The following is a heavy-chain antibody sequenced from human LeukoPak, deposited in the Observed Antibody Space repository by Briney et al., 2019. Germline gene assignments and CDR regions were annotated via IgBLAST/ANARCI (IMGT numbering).Heavy chain of an antibody. J-gene: IGHJ4*02. CDR2: INPNSGGT. CDR1: GYTFTGYY. CDR3: ARDVGYCSSTSCYRARGGLDY. V-gene: IGHV1-2*02. D-gene: IGHD2-2*02. Sequence: ASVKVSCMASGYTFTGYYMHWVRQAPGQGLEWMGWINPNSGGTNYAQKFQGRVTMTRDTSISTAYMELSRLRSDDTAVYYCARDVGYCSSTSCYRARGGLDYWGQGTLVTVSS.